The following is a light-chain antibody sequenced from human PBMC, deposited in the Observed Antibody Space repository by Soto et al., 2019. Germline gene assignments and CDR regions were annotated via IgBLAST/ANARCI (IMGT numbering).Light chain of an antibody. Sequence: QSVLTQPPSASGTPGQLVAISCSGSSSNLGSNTVTWYQQLPGTAPKLLISSTSQRSSAVPCRFSGSKSGASASLSISGLQSEDEADYYCAALEDRLDVYVFGTGTKV. CDR2: STS. J-gene: IGLJ1*01. V-gene: IGLV1-44*01. CDR1: SSNLGSNT. CDR3: AALEDRLDVYV.